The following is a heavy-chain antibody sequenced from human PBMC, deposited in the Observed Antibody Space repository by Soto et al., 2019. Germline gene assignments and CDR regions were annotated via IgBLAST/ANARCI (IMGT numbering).Heavy chain of an antibody. D-gene: IGHD3-3*01. J-gene: IGHJ6*02. V-gene: IGHV1-69*12. CDR3: ARDLRRITIFGVVIDGMDV. CDR1: GGTFSSYA. Sequence: QVQLVQSGAEVKKPGSSVKVSCKASGGTFSSYAISWVRQAPGQGLEWMGGIIPIFGTANYAQKFQGRVTITADESTSTAYMELSSLGSEDTAVYYCARDLRRITIFGVVIDGMDVWGQGTTVTVSS. CDR2: IIPIFGTA.